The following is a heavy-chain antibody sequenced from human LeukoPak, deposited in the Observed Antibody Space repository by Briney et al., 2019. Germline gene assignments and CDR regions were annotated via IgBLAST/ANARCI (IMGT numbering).Heavy chain of an antibody. CDR1: GGTFSSYA. V-gene: IGHV1-69*13. Sequence: GASVKVSCKASGGTFSSYAISWVRQAPGQGLEWMGGIIPIFGTANYAQKFQGRVTITADESTSTAYMELSSLRSEDTAVYYCARAPHYGSSGLHHKLYYFDYWGQGTLVTVSS. CDR2: IIPIFGTA. CDR3: ARAPHYGSSGLHHKLYYFDY. J-gene: IGHJ4*02. D-gene: IGHD3-22*01.